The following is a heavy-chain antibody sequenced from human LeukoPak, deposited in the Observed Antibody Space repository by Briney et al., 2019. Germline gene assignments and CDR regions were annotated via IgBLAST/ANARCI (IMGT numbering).Heavy chain of an antibody. V-gene: IGHV3-23*01. CDR2: ISGSGGHT. J-gene: IGHJ4*02. D-gene: IGHD3-22*01. Sequence: GGSLRLSCAPSRFTFSSYEMNWVRQAPGKGLEWVSSISGSGGHTYFADSVKGRFIISRDNSKNTLDLQMNSLKVEDTAVYYCAKFRYHSNDNNYLDFNYWGQGTLVTVSS. CDR3: AKFRYHSNDNNYLDFNY. CDR1: RFTFSSYE.